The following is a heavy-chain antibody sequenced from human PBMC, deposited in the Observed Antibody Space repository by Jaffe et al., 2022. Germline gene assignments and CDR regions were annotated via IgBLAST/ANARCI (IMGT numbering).Heavy chain of an antibody. CDR3: ARVPGVAAAYYYYYYMDV. CDR1: GGSISSGSYY. D-gene: IGHD6-13*01. V-gene: IGHV4-61*02. J-gene: IGHJ6*03. CDR2: IYTSGST. Sequence: QVQLQESGPGLVKPSQTLSLTCTVSGGSISSGSYYWSWIRQPAGKGLEWIGRIYTSGSTNYNPSLKSRVTISVDTSKNQFSLKLSSVTAADTAVYYCARVPGVAAAYYYYYYMDVWGKGTTVTVSS.